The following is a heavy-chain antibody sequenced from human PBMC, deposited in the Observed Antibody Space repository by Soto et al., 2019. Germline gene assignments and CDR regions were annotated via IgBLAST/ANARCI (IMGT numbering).Heavy chain of an antibody. CDR2: IVPLFGTG. D-gene: IGHD2-2*01. V-gene: IGHV1-69*05. CDR1: GGTFSSYI. J-gene: IGHJ6*02. CDR3: ASGRIVVVPAAPPAYYYYGMDV. Sequence: KVSCKASGGTFSSYIIGWVRQAPGQGLEWMGGIVPLFGTGNYAQKFQGRVTMTTDTSTSTAYMELRSLRSDDTAVYYCASGRIVVVPAAPPAYYYYGMDVWGQGTTVTVSS.